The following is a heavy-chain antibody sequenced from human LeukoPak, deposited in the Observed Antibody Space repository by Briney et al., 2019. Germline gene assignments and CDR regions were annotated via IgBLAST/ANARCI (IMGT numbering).Heavy chain of an antibody. CDR3: VRKGSGWYAFDL. CDR1: GGSFSGYY. CDR2: INHSGST. V-gene: IGHV4-34*01. Sequence: SETLSLTCAVYGGSFSGYYWSWIRQPPGKGLEWIGEINHSGSTNYNPSLQSRLTMSLDTSKDQFSLKLSSVTAVDTAVYYCVRKGSGWYAFDLWGQGTTVTASP. D-gene: IGHD6-19*01. J-gene: IGHJ3*01.